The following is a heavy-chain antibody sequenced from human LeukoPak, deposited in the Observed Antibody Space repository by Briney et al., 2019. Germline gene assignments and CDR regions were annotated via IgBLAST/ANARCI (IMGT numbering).Heavy chain of an antibody. CDR1: GDSVSSNSAA. CDR2: TYYRSQWYN. V-gene: IGHV6-1*01. CDR3: ARGGTRYSYGPYYFDY. D-gene: IGHD5-18*01. Sequence: SQTLSLTCAISGDSVSSNSAAWNWIRQSSSRGLEWLGRTYYRSQWYNDYAVSVKSRITINPDTSKNQFSLQLNSVTPEDTAVYYCARGGTRYSYGPYYFDYWGQGTLVTVSS. J-gene: IGHJ4*02.